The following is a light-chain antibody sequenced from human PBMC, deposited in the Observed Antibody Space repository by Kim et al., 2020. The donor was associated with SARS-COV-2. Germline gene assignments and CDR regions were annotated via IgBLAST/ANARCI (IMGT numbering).Light chain of an antibody. CDR2: ATS. CDR3: QQYDRYPLP. V-gene: IGKV1D-16*01. J-gene: IGKJ4*01. Sequence: DIQLTHSPSSLSASVGDEGTITCRASQCIRRWLAWYQQRPEKVPKSLIYATSTLQSGVPSRFSGSGSGTDFTLTICNLQPEDFATFSCQQYDRYPLPFGGRNKVDIK. CDR1: QCIRRW.